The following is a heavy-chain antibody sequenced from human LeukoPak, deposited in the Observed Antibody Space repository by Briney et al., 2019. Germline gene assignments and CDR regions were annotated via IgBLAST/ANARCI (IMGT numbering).Heavy chain of an antibody. V-gene: IGHV7-4-1*02. Sequence: ASVKVSCKAPGYTFNSYALDWVRQAPGQGLEWMGWINTNTGNPTYAQGFTGRFVFSLDTSVSTAYVEISSLKAEDTAVYYCARARYCIGSTCPAGYYGMDVWGQGTTVTVSS. J-gene: IGHJ6*02. D-gene: IGHD2-15*01. CDR3: ARARYCIGSTCPAGYYGMDV. CDR1: GYTFNSYA. CDR2: INTNTGNP.